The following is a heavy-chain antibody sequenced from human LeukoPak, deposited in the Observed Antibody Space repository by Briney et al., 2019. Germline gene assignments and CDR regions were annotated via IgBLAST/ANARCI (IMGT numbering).Heavy chain of an antibody. Sequence: GGSLRLSCAASGFTFSSHAMSWVRQAPGKGLEWVSAISGSGGSTYYADSVKGRFTISRDNSKNTLYLQMNSLRAEDTAVYYCAKDLLWFGGTGGMDVWGKGTTVTVSS. V-gene: IGHV3-23*01. CDR3: AKDLLWFGGTGGMDV. CDR1: GFTFSSHA. J-gene: IGHJ6*04. CDR2: ISGSGGST. D-gene: IGHD3-10*01.